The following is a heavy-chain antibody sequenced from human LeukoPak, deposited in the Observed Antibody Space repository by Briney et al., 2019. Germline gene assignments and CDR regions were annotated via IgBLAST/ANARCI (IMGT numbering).Heavy chain of an antibody. CDR1: GYTFTDCY. V-gene: IGHV1-69-2*01. CDR2: VDPEDGET. Sequence: ASVKISCKVSGYTFTDCYMHWVQQAPGKGLEWMGLVDPEDGETIYAEKFQGRVTITADTSTDTAYMELSSLRSEDTAVYYCARDPPKDGYFSVVEHFDYWGQGTLVTVSS. CDR3: ARDPPKDGYFSVVEHFDY. J-gene: IGHJ4*02. D-gene: IGHD5-24*01.